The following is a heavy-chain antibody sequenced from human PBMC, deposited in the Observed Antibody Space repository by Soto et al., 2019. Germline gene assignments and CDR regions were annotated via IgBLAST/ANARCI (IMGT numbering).Heavy chain of an antibody. D-gene: IGHD3-3*01. V-gene: IGHV3-33*01. CDR1: GFTFSSYG. J-gene: IGHJ6*02. CDR2: IWYDGSNK. CDR3: ARDGLGLRFLHYYGMDV. Sequence: QVQLVESGGGVVQPGRSLRLSCAASGFTFSSYGMHWVRKAPGKGLEWVAVIWYDGSNKYYADSVKGRFTISRDNSKNTLYLQMNSLRAEDTAVYYCARDGLGLRFLHYYGMDVWGQGTTVTVSS.